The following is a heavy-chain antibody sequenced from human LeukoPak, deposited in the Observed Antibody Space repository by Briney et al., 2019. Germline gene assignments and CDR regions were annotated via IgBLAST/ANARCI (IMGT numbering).Heavy chain of an antibody. Sequence: GGSLRLSCAASGFTFSSYAMSWVRQAPGKGLEWVPAISGSGDSTYYGDSVKGRFTISRDNSKNTLYLQMNSLRAEDTAVYYCAKTRPLDSSSWSHGDYWGQGTLVTVSS. J-gene: IGHJ4*02. CDR1: GFTFSSYA. CDR3: AKTRPLDSSSWSHGDY. V-gene: IGHV3-23*01. D-gene: IGHD6-13*01. CDR2: ISGSGDST.